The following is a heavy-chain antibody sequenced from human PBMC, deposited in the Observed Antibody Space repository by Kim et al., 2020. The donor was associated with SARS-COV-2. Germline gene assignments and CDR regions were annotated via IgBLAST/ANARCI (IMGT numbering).Heavy chain of an antibody. D-gene: IGHD5-18*01. CDR2: INHSGST. Sequence: SETLSLTCAVYGGSFSGYYWSWIRQPPGKGLEWIGEINHSGSTNYNPSLKSRVTISVDTSKNQFSLKLSSVTAADTAVYYCARGPYSYDNYYYYYGMDVWGQGTTVTVSS. CDR1: GGSFSGYY. CDR3: ARGPYSYDNYYYYYGMDV. J-gene: IGHJ6*02. V-gene: IGHV4-34*01.